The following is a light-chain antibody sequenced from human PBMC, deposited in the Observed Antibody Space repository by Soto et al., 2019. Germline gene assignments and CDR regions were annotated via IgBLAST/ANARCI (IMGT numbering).Light chain of an antibody. CDR3: QQYNNWPTWT. CDR2: GAS. J-gene: IGKJ1*01. Sequence: EIVMTQSPATLSVSPGERATRSCRASQSVSSNLAWYQHKPGQAPRLLIYGASTRATGIPARFSGSASGTEFTLTISSLQSEDFAVYYCQQYNNWPTWTFGQGTKVEIK. V-gene: IGKV3-15*01. CDR1: QSVSSN.